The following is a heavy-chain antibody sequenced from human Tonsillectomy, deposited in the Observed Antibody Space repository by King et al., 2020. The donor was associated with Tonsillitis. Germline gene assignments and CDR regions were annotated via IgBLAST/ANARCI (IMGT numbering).Heavy chain of an antibody. J-gene: IGHJ6*03. CDR1: GFTFSSYG. CDR2: IWYNGSYK. Sequence: VQLVESGGGVVQPGRSLRLSCAASGFTFSSYGMHWVRQAPDKGLEWVAVIWYNGSYKYYADSVKGRSTISRDNSKSTLYLQMNSLRAEDTAVYYCARDGPNYYYMDVWGKGTTVTVSS. CDR3: ARDGPNYYYMDV. V-gene: IGHV3-33*08.